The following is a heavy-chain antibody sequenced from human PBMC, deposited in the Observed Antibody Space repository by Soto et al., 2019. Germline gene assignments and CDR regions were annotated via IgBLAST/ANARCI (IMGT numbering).Heavy chain of an antibody. Sequence: GGSLRLSCEVSGFTFSSYSMNWVRQAPGERLEWISYISRSGSTTYYADSVKGRFTISRDNSKNTLYLQMNSLRAEDTAVYYCARSGGDFWSGYYQYGYYYYYMDVWGKGTTVTVSS. J-gene: IGHJ6*03. CDR2: ISRSGSTT. V-gene: IGHV3-48*01. D-gene: IGHD3-3*01. CDR1: GFTFSSYS. CDR3: ARSGGDFWSGYYQYGYYYYYMDV.